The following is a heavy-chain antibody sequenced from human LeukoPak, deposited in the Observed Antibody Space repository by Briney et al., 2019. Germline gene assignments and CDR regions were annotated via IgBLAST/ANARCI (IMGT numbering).Heavy chain of an antibody. CDR3: AKDMSGYSGYDY. J-gene: IGHJ4*02. V-gene: IGHV3-43*02. D-gene: IGHD5-12*01. CDR1: GFTLDDYA. Sequence: PGGPLRLSCGVSGFTLDDYAMHWVRHAPGKGLECVSLISGDGGSTYYADSVKGRFTISRDNSKNSLYLQMNSLRTEDTALYYCAKDMSGYSGYDYWGQGTLVTVSS. CDR2: ISGDGGST.